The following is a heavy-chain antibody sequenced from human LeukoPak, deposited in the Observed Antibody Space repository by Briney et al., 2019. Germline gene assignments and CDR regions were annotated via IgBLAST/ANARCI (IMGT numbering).Heavy chain of an antibody. D-gene: IGHD6-19*01. J-gene: IGHJ4*02. CDR2: IIRIFGTA. CDR1: GGTFSSYA. V-gene: IGHV1-69*05. CDR3: ARGGVSVADYYFDY. Sequence: SVKVSCKASGGTFSSYAISWVRQAPGQGLEWMGRIIRIFGTANYVQKFQGRVTISTDKSPSTAYMELSSLRSEDTAVYYCARGGVSVADYYFDYWGQGTLVTVSS.